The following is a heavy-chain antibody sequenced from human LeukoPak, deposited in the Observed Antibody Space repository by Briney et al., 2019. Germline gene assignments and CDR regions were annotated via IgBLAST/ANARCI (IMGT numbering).Heavy chain of an antibody. V-gene: IGHV1-18*01. D-gene: IGHD6-13*01. CDR1: GYTFTSYG. CDR2: INAYNGNT. J-gene: IGHJ3*02. Sequence: GASVKVSCKASGYTFTSYGISWVRQAPGQGLEWMGWINAYNGNTNYAQKLQGRVTTTTDTSTSTAYMELRSLRSDDTAVYYCATQAAAGAFDIWGQGTMVTVSS. CDR3: ATQAAAGAFDI.